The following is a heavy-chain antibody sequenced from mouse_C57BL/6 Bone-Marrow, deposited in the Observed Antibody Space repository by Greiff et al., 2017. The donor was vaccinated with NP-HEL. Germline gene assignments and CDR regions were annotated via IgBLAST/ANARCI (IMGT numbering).Heavy chain of an antibody. CDR1: GYTFTSYG. CDR2: IYPRSGNT. D-gene: IGHD2-5*01. CDR3: ASPYSNYVGY. J-gene: IGHJ2*01. V-gene: IGHV1-81*01. Sequence: LQESGAELARPGASVKLSCKASGYTFTSYGISWVKQRTGQGLEWIGEIYPRSGNTYYNEKFKGKATLTADKSSSTAYMELRSLTSEDSAVYFCASPYSNYVGYWGQGTTLTVSS.